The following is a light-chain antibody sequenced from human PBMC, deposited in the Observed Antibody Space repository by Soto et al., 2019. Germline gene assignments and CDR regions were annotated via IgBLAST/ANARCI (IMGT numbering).Light chain of an antibody. CDR1: QSIGDN. CDR3: QQYNSYSLT. CDR2: AAS. J-gene: IGKJ4*01. Sequence: DIQMTQSPSSLSASVGDRVTITCRASQSIGDNLNWYQQKPGTAPNLLLYAASSLESGVPSRFSGSGSGTEFTLTISSLQPDDFATYYCQQYNSYSLTFGGGTKVDVK. V-gene: IGKV1-5*01.